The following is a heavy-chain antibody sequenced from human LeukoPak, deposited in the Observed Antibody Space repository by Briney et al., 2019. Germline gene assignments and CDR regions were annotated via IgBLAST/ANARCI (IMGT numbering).Heavy chain of an antibody. CDR2: IYYSGST. CDR3: ARDGPLAYCGGDCYLLNYHYYGMDV. V-gene: IGHV4-30-4*01. CDR1: GGSISSGDYY. Sequence: PSQTLSLTCTVSGGSISSGDYYWSWIRQPPGRGLEWIGYIYYSGSTYYNPSLKSRVTISVDTSKNQFSLKLSSVTAADTAVYYCARDGPLAYCGGDCYLLNYHYYGMDVWGQGTTVTVSS. J-gene: IGHJ6*02. D-gene: IGHD2-21*02.